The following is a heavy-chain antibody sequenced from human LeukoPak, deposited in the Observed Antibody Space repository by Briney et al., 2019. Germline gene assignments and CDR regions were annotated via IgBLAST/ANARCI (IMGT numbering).Heavy chain of an antibody. CDR1: GFTFSNYD. J-gene: IGHJ4*02. V-gene: IGHV3-23*01. Sequence: GGSLRLSCAASGFTFSNYDMSWVRQAPGKGLEGVSSITGNGGTTYYADSVTGRFTISRDNSKNTLYLQMNSLRAEDTAVFYCARGGFSGYVAVYWGQGTLVTVSS. CDR2: ITGNGGTT. D-gene: IGHD3-22*01. CDR3: ARGGFSGYVAVY.